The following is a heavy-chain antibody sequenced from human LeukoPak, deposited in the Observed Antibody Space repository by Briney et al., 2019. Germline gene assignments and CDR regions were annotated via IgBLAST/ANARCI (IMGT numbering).Heavy chain of an antibody. CDR3: ARAGQGYCTSASCFLSLDY. V-gene: IGHV4-38-2*02. CDR1: GYSITSGHY. Sequence: SETLSLTCTVSGYSITSGHYWGWIRQPPGKGLEWIGSIYHSGSTFYNPSLKSRVTISVDPSKNQFSLKLRSVIVADTAVYYCARAGQGYCTSASCFLSLDYWGQGTLVTVS. J-gene: IGHJ4*02. CDR2: IYHSGST. D-gene: IGHD2-2*01.